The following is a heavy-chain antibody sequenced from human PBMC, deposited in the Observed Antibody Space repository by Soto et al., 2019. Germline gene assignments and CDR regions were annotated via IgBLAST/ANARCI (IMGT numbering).Heavy chain of an antibody. Sequence: GGSLRLSCAASGFTFSSYGMHWVRQAPGKGLEWVAVISYDGSNKYYADSVKGRFTISRDNSKNTLYLQMNSLRAEDTAVYYCAKDGSYCSGGSCYAGVAAAHYFDYWGQGTLVTVSS. CDR1: GFTFSSYG. V-gene: IGHV3-30*18. J-gene: IGHJ4*02. CDR3: AKDGSYCSGGSCYAGVAAAHYFDY. CDR2: ISYDGSNK. D-gene: IGHD2-15*01.